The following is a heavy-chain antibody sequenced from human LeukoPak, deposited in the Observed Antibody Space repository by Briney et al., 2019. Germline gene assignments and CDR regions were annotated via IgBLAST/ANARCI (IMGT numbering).Heavy chain of an antibody. J-gene: IGHJ4*02. CDR1: GFSFRSYG. D-gene: IGHD2-15*01. V-gene: IGHV3-33*06. CDR2: IWHDGSRR. Sequence: GGSLRLSCAASGFSFRSYGMHWVRQAPGKGLEWVAIIWHDGSRREYADSVKGRFIVSRDNSRDTLDLQMSSLTAEDTAVYYCVKDGYCSGGSCYWPYFDSWGQGALVTVSS. CDR3: VKDGYCSGGSCYWPYFDS.